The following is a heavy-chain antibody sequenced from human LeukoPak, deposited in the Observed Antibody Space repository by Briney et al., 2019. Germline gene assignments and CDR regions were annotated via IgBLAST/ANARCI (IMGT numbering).Heavy chain of an antibody. D-gene: IGHD3-10*01. V-gene: IGHV4-38-2*02. CDR3: ARDSYYGFDP. Sequence: PSQTLCLTRAVSVYSSSRVFYWGGIRPPPREGLEGIGSMYNSGRTYYNPSLKSQVTQSAGPSKNQCPLELSTAAAAGTGEYYCARDSYYGFDPSGQGALATVSS. J-gene: IGHJ5*02. CDR2: MYNSGRT. CDR1: VYSSSRVFY.